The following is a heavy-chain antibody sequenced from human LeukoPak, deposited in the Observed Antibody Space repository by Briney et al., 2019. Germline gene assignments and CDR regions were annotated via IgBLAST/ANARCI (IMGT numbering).Heavy chain of an antibody. CDR1: GGSISSYY. Sequence: PSETLSLTCTVSGGSISSYYWSWIRQPAGKGLEWIGRIYTSGSTNYNPSLKSRVTMSVDTSKNQFSLKLSSVTAADTAVYYWARELRFLEWSYYYMDVWGKGATVTVSS. CDR3: ARELRFLEWSYYYMDV. J-gene: IGHJ6*03. CDR2: IYTSGST. D-gene: IGHD3-3*01. V-gene: IGHV4-4*07.